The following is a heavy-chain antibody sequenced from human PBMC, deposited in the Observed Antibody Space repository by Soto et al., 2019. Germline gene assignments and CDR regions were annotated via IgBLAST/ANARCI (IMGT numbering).Heavy chain of an antibody. D-gene: IGHD3-3*01. V-gene: IGHV4-31*03. CDR1: GGSISSGGYY. J-gene: IGHJ5*02. Sequence: SETLSLTCTVSGGSISSGGYYWSWIRQHPGKGLEWIGYIYYSGSTYYNPSLKSRVTISVDTSKNQFSLKLSSVTAADTAVYYCAREAHGGRITIFGVVISWFDPWGQGTLVTVSS. CDR3: AREAHGGRITIFGVVISWFDP. CDR2: IYYSGST.